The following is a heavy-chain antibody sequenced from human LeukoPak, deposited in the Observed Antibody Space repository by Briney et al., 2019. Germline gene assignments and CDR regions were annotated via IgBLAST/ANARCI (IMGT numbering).Heavy chain of an antibody. J-gene: IGHJ4*02. V-gene: IGHV1-18*01. D-gene: IGHD5-12*01. CDR2: ISAYNGNT. CDR3: AREWPRSPYFDY. CDR1: GYTLTSYG. Sequence: ASVKVSCKASGYTLTSYGISWVRQAPGQGLEWMGWISAYNGNTNYAQKLQGRVTMTTDTSTSTAYMELRSLRSDDTAVYYCAREWPRSPYFDYWGREPWSPSPQ.